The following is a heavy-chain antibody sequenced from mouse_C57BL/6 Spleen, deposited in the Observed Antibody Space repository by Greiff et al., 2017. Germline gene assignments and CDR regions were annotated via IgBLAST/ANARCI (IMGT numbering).Heavy chain of an antibody. CDR2: IRSKSNNYAT. D-gene: IGHD2-3*01. CDR3: VREDDDAPSY. J-gene: IGHJ2*01. CDR1: GFSFNTYA. V-gene: IGHV10-1*01. Sequence: EVQRVESGGGLVQPKGSLKLSCAASGFSFNTYAMNWVRQAPGKGLEWVARIRSKSNNYATYYADSVKDRFTISRDDSESMLYLQMNNLKTEETAMYYCVREDDDAPSYWRQGTTLTVSS.